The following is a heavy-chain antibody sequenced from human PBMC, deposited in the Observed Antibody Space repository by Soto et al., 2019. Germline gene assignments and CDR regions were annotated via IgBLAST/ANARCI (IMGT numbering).Heavy chain of an antibody. Sequence: ASVKVSCKVSGYTLTELSMHWVRQTPGKGLEWMGGFDPEDGKTIYAQKFQGRVTMTEDSSTETAYMALSSLRSEDTAVYYCATHYSDFWSGYYTFWGQGTLVTVS. CDR1: GYTLTELS. D-gene: IGHD3-3*01. CDR3: ATHYSDFWSGYYTF. J-gene: IGHJ4*02. CDR2: FDPEDGKT. V-gene: IGHV1-24*01.